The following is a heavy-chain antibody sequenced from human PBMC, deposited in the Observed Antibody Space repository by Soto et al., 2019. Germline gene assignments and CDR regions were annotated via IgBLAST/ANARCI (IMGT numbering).Heavy chain of an antibody. D-gene: IGHD2-15*01. CDR1: GGTFSSYT. V-gene: IGHV1-69*02. Sequence: QVQLVQSGAEVKKPGSSVKVSCKASGGTFSSYTISWVRQAPGQGLEWMGRIIPILGIANYAQKFQARVTITADKSTSTAYMELSSLRSEDTAVYYCARGMGYCSGGSCYNWGQGTLVTVSS. CDR3: ARGMGYCSGGSCYN. CDR2: IIPILGIA. J-gene: IGHJ4*02.